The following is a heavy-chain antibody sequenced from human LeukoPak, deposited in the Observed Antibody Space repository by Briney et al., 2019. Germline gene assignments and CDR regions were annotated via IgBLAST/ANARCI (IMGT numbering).Heavy chain of an antibody. CDR2: INGDGSST. CDR1: GFTFSTYW. V-gene: IGHV3-74*01. CDR3: ARGWETPPDY. D-gene: IGHD1-26*01. J-gene: IGHJ4*02. Sequence: GGSLRLSCAASGFTFSTYWMHWVRQAPGKGLMWVSRINGDGSSTSYGDSVKGRFTNSKDNAKNTLYLQMNSLRVEDTAVYYCARGWETPPDYWGQGTLVTVSS.